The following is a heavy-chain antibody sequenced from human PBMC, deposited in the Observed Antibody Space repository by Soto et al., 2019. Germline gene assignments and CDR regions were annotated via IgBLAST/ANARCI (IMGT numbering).Heavy chain of an antibody. Sequence: EVQLVQSGAEVKKPGESLKISCKAFRYSFTDYWIGWVRQMPGKGLEWMGFIYPGDSDTRYSPSFKGQVTISADKSISTAYLQWSSLKASDSAIYFCASHTNSWYYFDHWGQGTVVTVSS. CDR3: ASHTNSWYYFDH. D-gene: IGHD6-13*01. CDR2: IYPGDSDT. J-gene: IGHJ4*02. CDR1: RYSFTDYW. V-gene: IGHV5-51*01.